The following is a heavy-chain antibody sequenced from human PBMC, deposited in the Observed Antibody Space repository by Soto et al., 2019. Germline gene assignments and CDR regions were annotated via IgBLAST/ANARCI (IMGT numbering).Heavy chain of an antibody. V-gene: IGHV1-2*02. J-gene: IGHJ4*02. CDR3: AGEGSGWKYFDY. D-gene: IGHD6-19*01. CDR2: INPNSGGT. CDR1: GYTFTANY. Sequence: QVQLVQSGAEVKKPGASVKVSCKGSGYTFTANYIQWVRQAPGQGLEWMGWINPNSGGTTYAQKFQGRVTLTRDTSITTAYMELCSLTSADPAVYFCAGEGSGWKYFDYWGQGSLVTVPA.